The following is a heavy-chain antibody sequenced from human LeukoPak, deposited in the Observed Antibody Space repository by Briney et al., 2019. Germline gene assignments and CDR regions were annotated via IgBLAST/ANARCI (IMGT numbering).Heavy chain of an antibody. Sequence: SETPSLTCAVYGGSFSGYYWSWIRQPPGKGLEWIGEINHSGSTNYNPSLKSRVTISVDTSKNQFSLKLSSVTAADTAVYYCARNSIVTYYYCGMDVWGQGTTVTVSS. D-gene: IGHD2/OR15-2a*01. V-gene: IGHV4-34*01. CDR1: GGSFSGYY. J-gene: IGHJ6*02. CDR3: ARNSIVTYYYCGMDV. CDR2: INHSGST.